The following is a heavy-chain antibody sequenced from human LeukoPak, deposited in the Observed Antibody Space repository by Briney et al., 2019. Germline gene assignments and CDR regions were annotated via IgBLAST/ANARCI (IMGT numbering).Heavy chain of an antibody. Sequence: PGGSLRLSCAASGFTFSSYSMNWVRQAPGKGLEWVSSISSSSSYIYYADSVKGRFTISRDNAKNSLYLQMNSLRAEDTAVYYCARDHFGGNGIDNWGQGTLVTVSS. CDR3: ARDHFGGNGIDN. J-gene: IGHJ4*02. D-gene: IGHD4-23*01. CDR2: ISSSSSYI. CDR1: GFTFSSYS. V-gene: IGHV3-21*01.